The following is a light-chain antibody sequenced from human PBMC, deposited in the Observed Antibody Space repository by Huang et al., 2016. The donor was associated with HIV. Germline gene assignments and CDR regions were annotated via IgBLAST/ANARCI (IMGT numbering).Light chain of an antibody. CDR2: VPS. Sequence: EIVTTQSPATLSVSPGDTASLSCRASQSVSSNLAWFQLKPGQAPRLLIYVPSIRATGFPARFSGSGSGTEFTLTISSLQSEDFAFYYCQQYNSWPWTFGQGTKVEIK. CDR3: QQYNSWPWT. V-gene: IGKV3-15*01. CDR1: QSVSSN. J-gene: IGKJ1*01.